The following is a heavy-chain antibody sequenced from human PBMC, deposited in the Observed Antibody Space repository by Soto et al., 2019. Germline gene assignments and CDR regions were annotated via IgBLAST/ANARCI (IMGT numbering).Heavy chain of an antibody. CDR2: ISYDGSKK. D-gene: IGHD3-22*01. V-gene: IGHV3-30*18. CDR1: GFTIGSYG. CDR3: AKAIENYSTGYYKPFYYFGVDV. J-gene: IGHJ6*02. Sequence: GGSLRLSCAASGFTIGSYGMHWVRQAPGKGLAWVAGISYDGSKKYYGESVKGRFTISSDNSKNTLYLQMNSLRVEDTAVYYCAKAIENYSTGYYKPFYYFGVDVWGQGPTVTVSS.